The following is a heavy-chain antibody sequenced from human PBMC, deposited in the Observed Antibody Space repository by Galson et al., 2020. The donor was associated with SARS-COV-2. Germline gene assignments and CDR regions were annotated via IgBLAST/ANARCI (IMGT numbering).Heavy chain of an antibody. CDR2: INHSGST. D-gene: IGHD2-2*01. J-gene: IGHJ4*02. Sequence: SETLSLTCAVYGGSFSGYYWSWIRQPPGKGLEWIGEINHSGSTNYNPSLKSRVTISVDTSKNQFSLKLSSVTAADTAVYYCARGRGYCSSTSCHKHFDYWGQGTLVTVSS. CDR1: GGSFSGYY. V-gene: IGHV4-34*01. CDR3: ARGRGYCSSTSCHKHFDY.